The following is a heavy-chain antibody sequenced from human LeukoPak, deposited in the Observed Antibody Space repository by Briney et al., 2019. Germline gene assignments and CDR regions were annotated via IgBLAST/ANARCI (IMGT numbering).Heavy chain of an antibody. Sequence: SETLSLTCTVSGGSISSYYWSWIRQPPGKGLEWIGYIYYSGSTNYNPSPKSRVTISVDTSKNQFSLKLSSVTAADTAVYYCAREGGSYFDYWGQGTLVTVSS. CDR1: GGSISSYY. CDR2: IYYSGST. V-gene: IGHV4-59*01. CDR3: AREGGSYFDY. J-gene: IGHJ4*02. D-gene: IGHD1-26*01.